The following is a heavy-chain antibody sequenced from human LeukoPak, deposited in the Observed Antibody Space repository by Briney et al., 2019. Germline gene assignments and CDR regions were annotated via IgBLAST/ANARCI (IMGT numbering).Heavy chain of an antibody. D-gene: IGHD2-21*01. J-gene: IGHJ3*01. CDR3: AKDRRSRRLMGESSA. Sequence: GGSLSLSCAASRFTISSYTMSWVPQAPGKGLEWVSVISGGGATTSHTDPVKGPFTTSRDNAKNTLFLQMNGVGAEDTAVYFCAKDRRSRRLMGESSAWGRGTMVTIAS. V-gene: IGHV3-23*01. CDR2: ISGGGATT. CDR1: RFTISSYT.